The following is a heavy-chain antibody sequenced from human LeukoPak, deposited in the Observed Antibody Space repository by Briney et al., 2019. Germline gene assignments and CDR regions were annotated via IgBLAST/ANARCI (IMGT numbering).Heavy chain of an antibody. CDR3: ARRRVTYSSSWSYNWFDP. J-gene: IGHJ5*02. V-gene: IGHV4-34*01. CDR2: IKHSGTT. D-gene: IGHD6-13*01. CDR1: GGSFNSYY. Sequence: SETLSLTCAVYGGSFNSYYWTWIRQTPGKGLEWIGEIKHSGTTDYNPSLKSRVTISVDTSKNQFSLKLSSVTAADTAVYYCARRRVTYSSSWSYNWFDPWGQGTLVTVSS.